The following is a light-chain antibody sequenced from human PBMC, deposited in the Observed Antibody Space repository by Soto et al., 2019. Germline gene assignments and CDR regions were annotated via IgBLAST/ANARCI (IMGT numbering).Light chain of an antibody. CDR1: QSVSSSY. CDR3: QQRSNCSRT. Sequence: PGTLSLSPGEGATLSCRASQSVSSSYIAWYQQRPGQTPSLLIYGASTRATGIPARFSGSGSGTDFTLTISSLEPEDFAAYDCQQRSNCSRTSGRRTKV. J-gene: IGKJ4*01. V-gene: IGKV3D-20*02. CDR2: GAS.